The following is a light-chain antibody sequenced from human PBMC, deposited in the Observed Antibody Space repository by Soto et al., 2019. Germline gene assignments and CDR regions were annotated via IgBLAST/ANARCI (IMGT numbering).Light chain of an antibody. CDR2: GAS. Sequence: EIVLTQSPGTLSLSPGERATLSCRASQSVNSNYLAWYQRKPGQAPRLLIYGASNRATDIPSRFSASGSGTDFTLTITRLEAEDVAVYYCQQYDSTPPTFGQGTKVEVK. J-gene: IGKJ1*01. CDR3: QQYDSTPPT. CDR1: QSVNSNY. V-gene: IGKV3-20*01.